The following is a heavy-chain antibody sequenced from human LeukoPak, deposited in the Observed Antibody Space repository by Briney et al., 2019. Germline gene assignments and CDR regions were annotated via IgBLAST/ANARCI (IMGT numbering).Heavy chain of an antibody. J-gene: IGHJ5*02. D-gene: IGHD6-13*01. Sequence: GGSLRLSCAASGFTFSDHYMDWVRQAPGKGLEWVGRTRNKANSYTTEYAASVKGRFTISRDDSKNSLYLQMNSLKTEDTAVYYCAREGIAAAGPVFDPWGQGTLVTVSS. CDR3: AREGIAAAGPVFDP. CDR2: TRNKANSYTT. V-gene: IGHV3-72*01. CDR1: GFTFSDHY.